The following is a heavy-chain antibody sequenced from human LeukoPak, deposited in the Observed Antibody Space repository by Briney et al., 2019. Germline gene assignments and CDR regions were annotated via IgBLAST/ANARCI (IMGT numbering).Heavy chain of an antibody. V-gene: IGHV3-53*04. CDR1: GFTVSSNY. Sequence: PGGSLRLSCAASGFTVSSNYLSWVRQAPGKGLEWVSIIYSGGITFYSDSVKGRFTISRHNSKNPLYLQMNSLRAEDTATYYCATLGSIVWGRTGTASSRWGQGTLVTVSS. CDR3: ATLGSIVWGRTGTASSR. D-gene: IGHD2-21*02. CDR2: IYSGGIT. J-gene: IGHJ4*02.